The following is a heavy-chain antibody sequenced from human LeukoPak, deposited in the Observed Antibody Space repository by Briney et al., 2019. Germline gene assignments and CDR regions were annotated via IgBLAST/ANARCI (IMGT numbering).Heavy chain of an antibody. D-gene: IGHD1-26*01. Sequence: GGSLRLSCAASEFSVGSNYMTWVRQAPGKGLEWVSTISGSGGRTNYADSVKGRFTISRDNSKNTLYLQMNSLRAEDTAVYYSAKSVGATSWWGQGTLVTVSS. V-gene: IGHV3-23*01. CDR3: AKSVGATSW. CDR2: ISGSGGRT. J-gene: IGHJ4*02. CDR1: EFSVGSNY.